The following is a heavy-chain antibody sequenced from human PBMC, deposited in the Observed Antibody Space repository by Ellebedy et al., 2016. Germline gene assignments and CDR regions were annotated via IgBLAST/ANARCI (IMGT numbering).Heavy chain of an antibody. CDR1: GGSISSGSYF. D-gene: IGHD6-13*01. CDR2: IYYSGRA. J-gene: IGHJ4*02. V-gene: IGHV4-39*01. CDR3: ARQNAVGQQLVDVLGQGDY. Sequence: SETLSLTCTVSGGSISSGSYFWGWVRQPPGKGLEWIATIYYSGRAYYNPSLKNRVATSVDTSKNHFSLELSSVTAADTAVYYCARQNAVGQQLVDVLGQGDYWGQGTRVTVSA.